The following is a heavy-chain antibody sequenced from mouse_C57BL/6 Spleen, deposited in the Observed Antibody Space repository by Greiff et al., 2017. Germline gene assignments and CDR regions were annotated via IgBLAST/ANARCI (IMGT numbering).Heavy chain of an antibody. J-gene: IGHJ4*01. Sequence: EVQLQQSGAELVRPGASVKLSCTASGFNIKDYCMHWVKQRPGQGLEWIGRIDPEDGDTEYDPKFKGKATMTADNSSNTAYLQLSSLTSEDTAVYYCTTCDYDYDRAMDYWGQGTSVTVSS. D-gene: IGHD2-4*01. CDR1: GFNIKDYC. CDR2: IDPEDGDT. V-gene: IGHV14-1*01. CDR3: TTCDYDYDRAMDY.